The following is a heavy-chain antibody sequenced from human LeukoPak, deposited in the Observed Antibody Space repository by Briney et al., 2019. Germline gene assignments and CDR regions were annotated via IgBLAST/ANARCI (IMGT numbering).Heavy chain of an antibody. J-gene: IGHJ4*02. CDR2: ISGSGGST. V-gene: IGHV3-23*01. CDR3: AKQQLVPTSLY. Sequence: GGSLRLSCAASGFTFSSYAMSWVRQAPGKGLEWVSAISGSGGSTYHADSVKGRFTISRDNSKNTLYLQMNSLRAEDTAVYYCAKQQLVPTSLYWGQGTLVTVSS. D-gene: IGHD6-13*01. CDR1: GFTFSSYA.